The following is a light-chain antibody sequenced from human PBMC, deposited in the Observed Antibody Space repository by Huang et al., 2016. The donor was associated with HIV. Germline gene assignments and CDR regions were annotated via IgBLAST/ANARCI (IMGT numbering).Light chain of an antibody. CDR2: AAS. CDR1: QGINNY. Sequence: DIQMTQSPSSLSASIGDRVIITCRASQGINNYLAWFQQKPGKAPKSLIFAASNLRSGVPSRFSGSGPGTYFTLAISSLQPEDFATYYCQQYDSYPWTFGPGTKVEIK. CDR3: QQYDSYPWT. V-gene: IGKV1-16*01. J-gene: IGKJ1*01.